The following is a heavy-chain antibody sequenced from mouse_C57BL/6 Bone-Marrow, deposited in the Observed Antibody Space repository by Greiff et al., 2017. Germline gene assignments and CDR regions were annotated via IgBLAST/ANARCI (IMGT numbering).Heavy chain of an antibody. J-gene: IGHJ3*01. CDR1: GYTFTDYE. V-gene: IGHV1-15*01. D-gene: IGHD1-1*01. Sequence: VQLQQSGAELVRPGASVTLSCKASGYTFTDYEMHWVKQTPVHGLEWIGAIDPETGGTAYNQKFKGKAILTADKSSSTAYMERRSLTSEDSAVYYCARGGYYYGSSYKFAYWGQGTLVTVSA. CDR2: IDPETGGT. CDR3: ARGGYYYGSSYKFAY.